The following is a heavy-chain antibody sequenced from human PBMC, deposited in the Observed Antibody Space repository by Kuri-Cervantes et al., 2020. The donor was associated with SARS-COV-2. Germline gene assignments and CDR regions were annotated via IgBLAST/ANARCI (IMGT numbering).Heavy chain of an antibody. CDR3: AKGGPYYYETGWFDP. J-gene: IGHJ5*02. D-gene: IGHD3-22*01. CDR2: ISGSGGST. Sequence: GESLKISCAASGFSFSSYGMSWVRQAPGKGLEWVSAISGSGGSTYYADSVKGRFTISRDNSKNTLYLQMNSLRAEDTAVYYCAKGGPYYYETGWFDPWGQGTLDTVSS. CDR1: GFSFSSYG. V-gene: IGHV3-23*01.